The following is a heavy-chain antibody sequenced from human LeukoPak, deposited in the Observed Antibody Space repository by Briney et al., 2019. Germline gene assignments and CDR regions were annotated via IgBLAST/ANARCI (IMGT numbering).Heavy chain of an antibody. D-gene: IGHD3-3*01. J-gene: IGHJ6*02. CDR1: GFTFSSYW. CDR2: IKQDGSEK. CDR3: AREGLRFLEWLSPDRYYGMDV. Sequence: GGSLRLSCAASGFTFSSYWMSWVRQAPGKGLEWVANIKQDGSEKYYVDSVKGRFTISRDNAKNTLYLQMNSLRAEDTAVYYCAREGLRFLEWLSPDRYYGMDVWGQGTTVTVSS. V-gene: IGHV3-7*01.